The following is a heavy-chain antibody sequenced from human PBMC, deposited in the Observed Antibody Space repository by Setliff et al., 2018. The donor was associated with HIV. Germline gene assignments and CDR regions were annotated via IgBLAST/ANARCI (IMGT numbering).Heavy chain of an antibody. CDR1: GYSFTNYW. Sequence: PGESLKISCKGSGYSFTNYWIGWVRQMPGKGLEWMGIIHPGDSNTRYSPSFQGQVTISADKSISAAYLQWSSLKASDTAMYYCARAVEDYYDSSGLPTYYYYGMDVWGQGTTVTVSS. V-gene: IGHV5-51*01. CDR2: IHPGDSNT. J-gene: IGHJ6*02. CDR3: ARAVEDYYDSSGLPTYYYYGMDV. D-gene: IGHD3-22*01.